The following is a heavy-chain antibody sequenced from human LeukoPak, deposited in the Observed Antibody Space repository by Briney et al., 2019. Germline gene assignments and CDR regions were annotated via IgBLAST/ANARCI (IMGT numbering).Heavy chain of an antibody. CDR1: GFAFSTYG. CDR2: IQSDGSSK. CDR3: AKDRGWYFDY. Sequence: QSGGSLRLSCAASGFAFSTYGMHWVRQGPGKGLEWVSFIQSDGSSKHYAESVKGRFTISRDNSKNTVYLQMNSLRAEDTAVYYCAKDRGWYFDYWGQGTLVTVSS. J-gene: IGHJ4*02. D-gene: IGHD3-10*01. V-gene: IGHV3-30*02.